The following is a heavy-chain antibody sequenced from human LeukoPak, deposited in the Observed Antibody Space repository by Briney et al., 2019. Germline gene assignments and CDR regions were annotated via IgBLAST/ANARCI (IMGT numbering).Heavy chain of an antibody. CDR1: GGSISSYY. D-gene: IGHD6-13*01. V-gene: IGHV4-59*01. J-gene: IGHJ4*02. CDR2: IYYSGST. Sequence: SETLSLTCTVSGGSISSYYWSWIRQPPEKGLEWIGYIYYSGSTNYNPSLKSRVTMSVDTWKNQFSLSLSSVTAADTAVYYCASIAAADYFDYGGQGTRVTVSS. CDR3: ASIAAADYFDY.